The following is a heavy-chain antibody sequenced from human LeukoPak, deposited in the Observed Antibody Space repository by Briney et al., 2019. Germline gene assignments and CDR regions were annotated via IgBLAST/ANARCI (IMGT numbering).Heavy chain of an antibody. D-gene: IGHD2-2*01. CDR2: IDPSDSYT. Sequence: GESLKISCQGSGYSFTSYWISWVRQMPGKGLEWMGRIDPSDSYTNYSPSFQGHVTISADQSISTAYLHYSSLKASDTAMYYCARHQVGSSYFDYWGQGTLVTVSS. V-gene: IGHV5-10-1*01. CDR1: GYSFTSYW. CDR3: ARHQVGSSYFDY. J-gene: IGHJ4*02.